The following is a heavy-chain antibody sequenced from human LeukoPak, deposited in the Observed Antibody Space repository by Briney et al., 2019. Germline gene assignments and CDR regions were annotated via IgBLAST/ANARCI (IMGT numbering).Heavy chain of an antibody. J-gene: IGHJ4*02. CDR3: ARSGLLLDY. Sequence: PGGSLRLSCAASGFTFSSYGMHWVRQAPGKGLEWVANIKQDGSEKYYVDSVKGRFTISRDNAKNSLYLQMNSLRAEDTAVYYCARSGLLLDYWGQGTLVTVSS. D-gene: IGHD2/OR15-2a*01. V-gene: IGHV3-7*01. CDR2: IKQDGSEK. CDR1: GFTFSSYG.